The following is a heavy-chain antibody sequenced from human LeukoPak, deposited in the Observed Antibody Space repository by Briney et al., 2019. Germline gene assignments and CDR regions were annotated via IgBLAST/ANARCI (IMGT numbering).Heavy chain of an antibody. CDR3: ARGLWLGEPHAFDI. Sequence: SETLSLTCAVYGGSFSGYYWSWIRQPPGKGLEWIGEINHSGSTNYNPSLKSRVTISVDTSKNQFSLKLSSVTAADTAVYYCARGLWLGEPHAFDIWGQGTMVTVSS. CDR1: GGSFSGYY. CDR2: INHSGST. V-gene: IGHV4-34*01. J-gene: IGHJ3*02. D-gene: IGHD3-10*01.